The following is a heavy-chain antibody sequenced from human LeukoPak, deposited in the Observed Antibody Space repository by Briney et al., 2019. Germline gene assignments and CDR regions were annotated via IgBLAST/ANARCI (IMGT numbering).Heavy chain of an antibody. CDR3: AREGFDY. CDR1: GGGFSIYD. V-gene: IGHV1-8*03. Sequence: ASVTVSFNSSGGGFSIYDYNWLWLAKGQGLEWMGWMNTHSGNTGYAQKLQGRVTITTDTFITTAYMELSSVTSEDTAVYYCAREGFDYWGQGTLVTVSS. J-gene: IGHJ4*02. CDR2: MNTHSGNT.